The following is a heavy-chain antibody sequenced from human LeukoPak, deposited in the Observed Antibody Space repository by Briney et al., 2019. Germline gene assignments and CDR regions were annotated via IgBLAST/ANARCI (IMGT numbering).Heavy chain of an antibody. J-gene: IGHJ6*04. CDR1: GYSFTSYW. Sequence: GESLKISCKGSGYSFTSYWISWVRQMPGKGLEWMGRIDPSDSYTNYSPSFQGHVTISADKSISTAYLQWSSLKASDTAMYYCASPLSGLRCYGMDVWGKGTTVTVSS. D-gene: IGHD2-15*01. CDR2: IDPSDSYT. CDR3: ASPLSGLRCYGMDV. V-gene: IGHV5-10-1*01.